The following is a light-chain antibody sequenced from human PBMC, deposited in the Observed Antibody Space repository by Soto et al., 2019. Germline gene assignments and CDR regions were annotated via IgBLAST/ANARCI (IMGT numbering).Light chain of an antibody. J-gene: IGKJ1*01. V-gene: IGKV3-15*01. CDR2: SAS. CDR3: PQYNNWPRT. CDR1: QSISNN. Sequence: TRSAGSRAVYAGRTGRVSCSASQSISNNYLGWYQQRPGQAPRLLIYSASSRATGVPARFSGSGSGTEFTLTISSLQSEDFAVYSCPQYNNWPRTSGQGTKVDIK.